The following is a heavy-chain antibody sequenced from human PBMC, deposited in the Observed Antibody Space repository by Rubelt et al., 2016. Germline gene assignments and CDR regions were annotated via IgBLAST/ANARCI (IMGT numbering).Heavy chain of an antibody. CDR1: GYTFTSYY. D-gene: IGHD3-3*01. CDR3: ARQTTYYDFWSGADNWFDP. V-gene: IGHV1-46*01. CDR2: INPSGGST. J-gene: IGHJ5*02. Sequence: QVQLVQSGAEVKKPGASVKVSCKASGYTFTSYYMHWVRQAPGQGLEWMGIINPSGGSTSYAQKFQGRVTRSRETSTSTVYMELSSLRSEDTAVYYGARQTTYYDFWSGADNWFDPWGQGTLVTVSS.